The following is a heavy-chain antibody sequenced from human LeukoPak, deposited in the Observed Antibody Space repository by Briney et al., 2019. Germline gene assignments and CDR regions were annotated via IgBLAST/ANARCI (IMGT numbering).Heavy chain of an antibody. J-gene: IGHJ4*02. CDR2: ISGSGGST. V-gene: IGHV3-23*01. CDR1: GFTFSDYY. Sequence: GGSLRLSCAASGFTFSDYYISWIRQAPGKGLEWVSAISGSGGSTYYADSVKGRFTISRDNSKNTLYLQMNSLRAEDTAVYYCAKDRRYSGYDFCDYWGQGTLVTVSS. CDR3: AKDRRYSGYDFCDY. D-gene: IGHD5-12*01.